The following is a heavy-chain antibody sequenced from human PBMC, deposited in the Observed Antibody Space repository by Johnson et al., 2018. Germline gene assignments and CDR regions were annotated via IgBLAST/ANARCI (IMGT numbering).Heavy chain of an antibody. J-gene: IGHJ3*02. CDR1: GYSFARYW. Sequence: VQLVESGAEVKKPGESLKISCKGSGYSFARYWIGWVRQMPGRGLEWMGLIYPGDSDTRYSPSFQGQVTLPADKSISTAHLHWSSLKGSDTAMYYGAIAVSPTGFDIWGQGTKVTVSS. D-gene: IGHD3-9*01. CDR2: IYPGDSDT. V-gene: IGHV5-51*01. CDR3: AIAVSPTGFDI.